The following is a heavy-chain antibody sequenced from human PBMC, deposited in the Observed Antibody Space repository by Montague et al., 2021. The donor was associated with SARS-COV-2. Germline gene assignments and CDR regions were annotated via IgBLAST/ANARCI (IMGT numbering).Heavy chain of an antibody. CDR1: GFTFSSYG. J-gene: IGHJ3*01. CDR2: ISTTGANT. V-gene: IGHV3-23*01. D-gene: IGHD3-22*01. CDR3: AKEGVVVGADGFDY. Sequence: SLRLSCAASGFTFSSYGMNWVRQAPGKGLEWVSAISTTGANTYYAGSVKGRFTISRDNPKDTLYLQLNSLRDEDTAVYYCAKEGVVVGADGFDYWGQGTMVIASS.